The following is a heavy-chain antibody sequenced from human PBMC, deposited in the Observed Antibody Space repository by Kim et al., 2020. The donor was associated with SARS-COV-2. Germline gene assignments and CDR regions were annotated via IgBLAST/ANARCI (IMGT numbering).Heavy chain of an antibody. J-gene: IGHJ3*02. D-gene: IGHD6-19*01. Sequence: SETLSLTCTVSGGSISSYYWSWIRQPPGKGLEWIGYIYYSGSTNYNPSLKSRVTISVDTSKNQFSLKLSSVTAADTAVYYCAREGGSSYLGYSRGLYPNAFDTWGQGEMVTVSS. CDR3: AREGGSSYLGYSRGLYPNAFDT. CDR2: IYYSGST. CDR1: GGSISSYY. V-gene: IGHV4-59*13.